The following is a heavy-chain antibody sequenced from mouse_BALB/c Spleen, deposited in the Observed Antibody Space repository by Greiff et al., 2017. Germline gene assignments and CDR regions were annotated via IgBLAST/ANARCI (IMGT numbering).Heavy chain of an antibody. Sequence: QVQLKQSGAELVRPGVSVKISCKGSGYTFTDYAMHWVKQSHAKSLEWIGVISTYYGDASYNQKFKGKATMTVDKSSSTAYMELARLTSEDSAIYYCARGYGNYEGYYAMDYWGQGTSVTVSS. V-gene: IGHV1S137*01. CDR1: GYTFTDYA. CDR2: ISTYYGDA. D-gene: IGHD2-10*02. J-gene: IGHJ4*01. CDR3: ARGYGNYEGYYAMDY.